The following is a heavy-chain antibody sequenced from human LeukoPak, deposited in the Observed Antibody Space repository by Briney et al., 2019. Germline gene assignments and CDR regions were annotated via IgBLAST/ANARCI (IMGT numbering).Heavy chain of an antibody. CDR1: GFTFSSYW. J-gene: IGHJ6*02. V-gene: IGHV3-7*04. CDR3: ARLRPYSSSWYAYYGMDV. Sequence: GGSLRLSCVASGFTFSSYWMTWVRQAPGKGLEWVANIKPDGTQNYYVDSVKGRFTISRDNAKNSLYLQMNSLRADETAVYYCARLRPYSSSWYAYYGMDVWGQGTTVTVSS. D-gene: IGHD6-13*01. CDR2: IKPDGTQN.